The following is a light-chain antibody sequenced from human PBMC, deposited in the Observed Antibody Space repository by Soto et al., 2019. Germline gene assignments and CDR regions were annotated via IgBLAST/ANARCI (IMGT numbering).Light chain of an antibody. CDR2: YDS. CDR1: NIGSKS. J-gene: IGLJ2*01. Sequence: SYELTQPPSVSVAPGKTARITCGGNNIGSKSVHWYQQKPGQAPVLVIYYDSDRPSGIPERFSGSNSGNTATLTISRVEAGDEADYYCQVWDSSSDSGVFGRGTKLTVL. V-gene: IGLV3-21*04. CDR3: QVWDSSSDSGV.